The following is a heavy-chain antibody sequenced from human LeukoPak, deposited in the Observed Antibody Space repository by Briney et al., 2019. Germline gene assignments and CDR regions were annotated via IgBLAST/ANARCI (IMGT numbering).Heavy chain of an antibody. CDR2: IYHSGST. CDR3: ARESSYYDFWSGYLDY. D-gene: IGHD3-3*01. J-gene: IGHJ4*02. CDR1: GGSISSSNW. V-gene: IGHV4-4*02. Sequence: SGTLSLTCAVSGGSISSSNWWSWVRQPPGKGLEWIGEIYHSGSTNYNPSLKSRVTISVDKSKNQFSLKLSSVTAADTAVYYCARESSYYDFWSGYLDYWGQGTLVTVSS.